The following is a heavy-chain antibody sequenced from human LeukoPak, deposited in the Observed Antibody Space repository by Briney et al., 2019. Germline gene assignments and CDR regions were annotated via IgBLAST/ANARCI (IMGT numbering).Heavy chain of an antibody. CDR1: GGSFSGYY. CDR3: ARSPSGYRFDY. V-gene: IGHV4-34*01. J-gene: IGHJ5*01. Sequence: NPSETLSLTCAVYGGSFSGYYWSWIRQPPGKGLEWIGEINHSGSTNYNPSLKSRVTISLDASKNQFSLKLSSVTAADTAVYFCARSPSGYRFDYWGQRTLVTVSS. D-gene: IGHD3-22*01. CDR2: INHSGST.